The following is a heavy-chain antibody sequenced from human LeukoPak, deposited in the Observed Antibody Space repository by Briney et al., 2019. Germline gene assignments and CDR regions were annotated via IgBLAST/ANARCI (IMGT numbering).Heavy chain of an antibody. CDR2: INPNSGGT. D-gene: IGHD2-2*01. V-gene: IGHV1-2*02. CDR3: AREPRSSTSFLDV. J-gene: IGHJ6*04. CDR1: GYTFINYD. Sequence: ASVEVSCKASGYTFINYDINWVRQATGQGLEWMGWINPNSGGTNYAQKFQGRVTMTRDTSISTAYMELSRLRSDDTAVYYCAREPRSSTSFLDVWGKGTTVTVSS.